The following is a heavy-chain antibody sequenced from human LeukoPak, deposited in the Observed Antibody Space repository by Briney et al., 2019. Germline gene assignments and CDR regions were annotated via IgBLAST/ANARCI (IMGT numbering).Heavy chain of an antibody. CDR3: ARGKGGSSWIDP. D-gene: IGHD5-24*01. CDR1: GFTFNSFN. J-gene: IGHJ5*02. V-gene: IGHV3-21*01. CDR2: ISGSSSYM. Sequence: PGGSLRLSCAASGFTFNSFNMNWIRQAPGKGLEWVSAISGSSSYMYYADSVKGRFTISRDNAKNSLYLQMNSLRVEDTAVYYCARGKGGSSWIDPWGQGTLVTVSS.